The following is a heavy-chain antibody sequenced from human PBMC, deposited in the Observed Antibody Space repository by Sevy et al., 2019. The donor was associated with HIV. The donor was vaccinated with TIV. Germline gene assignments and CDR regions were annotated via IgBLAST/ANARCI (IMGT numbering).Heavy chain of an antibody. CDR1: GFTFSSYA. J-gene: IGHJ4*02. V-gene: IGHV3-23*01. D-gene: IGHD3-16*01. CDR3: ARSNTFRGTFDY. CDR2: ISGSGGST. Sequence: GGSLRLSCAASGFTFSSYAMSWVRQAPGKGLEWVSAISGSGGSTYYADSVKGRFTISRDNSKNTLYLQMNSLRAEDTAVYYCARSNTFRGTFDYWGQGTLVTVSS.